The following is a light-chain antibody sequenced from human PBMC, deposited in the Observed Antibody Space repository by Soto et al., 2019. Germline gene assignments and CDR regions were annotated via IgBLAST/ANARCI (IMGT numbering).Light chain of an antibody. CDR3: HQYGNWPFT. CDR2: GAS. Sequence: EILMTQSPATLSVSPGERANLSCRASQSISSNLAWYQQKPGQAPRLLIYGASIRATGVPARLSGSGSGTDFTLTISSLQSEDFAVYYCHQYGNWPFTFGPGTKVDIK. CDR1: QSISSN. J-gene: IGKJ3*01. V-gene: IGKV3-15*01.